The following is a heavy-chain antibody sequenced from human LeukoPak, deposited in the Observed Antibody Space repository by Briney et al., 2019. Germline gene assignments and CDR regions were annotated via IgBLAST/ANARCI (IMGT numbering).Heavy chain of an antibody. CDR3: ARAGITIFGVVLLDV. V-gene: IGHV1-46*01. CDR1: GYTFTSYY. CDR2: INPSGGST. J-gene: IGHJ6*04. Sequence: ASVKVSCKASGYTFTSYYMHWVRQAPGQGLEWMGIINPSGGSTSYAQKFQGRVTMTRDTSTSTVYMELSSLRSEDTAVYYCARAGITIFGVVLLDVWGKGTTVTVSS. D-gene: IGHD3-3*01.